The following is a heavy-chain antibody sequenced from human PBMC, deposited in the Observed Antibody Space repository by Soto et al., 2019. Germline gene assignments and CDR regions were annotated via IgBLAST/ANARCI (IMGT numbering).Heavy chain of an antibody. Sequence: EVQLVESGGGLVQPGGSLRLSCAASGFDFSSYEMDWVHQAPGKGLEWVAYMNSRGGTTYYADSVKGRFTISRDNAKNSLYLEMNSLRAEDTAVYYCAKEKSVMNSGYDAFDVWGQGTMVTVS. J-gene: IGHJ3*01. CDR2: MNSRGGTT. V-gene: IGHV3-48*03. D-gene: IGHD5-12*01. CDR3: AKEKSVMNSGYDAFDV. CDR1: GFDFSSYE.